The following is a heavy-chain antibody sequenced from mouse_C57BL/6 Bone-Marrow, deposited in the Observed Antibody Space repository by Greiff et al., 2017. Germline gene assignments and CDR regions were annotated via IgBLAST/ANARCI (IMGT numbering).Heavy chain of an antibody. J-gene: IGHJ1*03. V-gene: IGHV1-59*01. CDR1: GYTFTSYW. Sequence: QVQLQQPGAELVRPGTSVKLSCKASGYTFTSYWMHWAKQRPGQGLEWIGVIDPSDSYTNYNQKFKGKATLTVDTSSSTAYMQLSSLTSEDSAVYYCARPIYYGGWYFDVWGTGTTVTVSS. D-gene: IGHD2-1*01. CDR2: IDPSDSYT. CDR3: ARPIYYGGWYFDV.